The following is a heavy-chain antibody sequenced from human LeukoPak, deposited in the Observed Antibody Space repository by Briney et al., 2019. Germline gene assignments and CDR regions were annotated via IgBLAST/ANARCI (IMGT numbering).Heavy chain of an antibody. V-gene: IGHV5-51*01. D-gene: IGHD3-10*01. J-gene: IGHJ4*02. CDR1: GYSFTSYW. CDR3: ALAPRLGGYGSGTGGY. CDR2: IYPGDSDT. Sequence: GESLKISCKGSGYSFTSYWIGWVRQMPGKGLEWMGIIYPGDSDTRYSPSFQGQVTISADKSISTAYLQWSSLKASDTAMYYCALAPRLGGYGSGTGGYWGQGTLVTVSS.